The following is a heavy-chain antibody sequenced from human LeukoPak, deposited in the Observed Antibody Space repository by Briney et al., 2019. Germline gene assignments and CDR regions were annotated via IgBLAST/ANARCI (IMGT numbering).Heavy chain of an antibody. CDR2: IIPIFGTA. Sequence: ASVKVSCKASGGSFTNYTISWLRQTPGQGLEWMGGIIPIFGTANYAQNFQGRVTITADKFTSTAYMELSSLRSEDTAVYYCARLSCSGGTCYWSRGNFDYWGQGTLVTVSS. J-gene: IGHJ4*02. CDR3: ARLSCSGGTCYWSRGNFDY. CDR1: GGSFTNYT. D-gene: IGHD2-15*01. V-gene: IGHV1-69*06.